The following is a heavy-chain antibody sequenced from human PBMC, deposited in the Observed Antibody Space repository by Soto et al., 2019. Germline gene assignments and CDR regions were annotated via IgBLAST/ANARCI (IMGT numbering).Heavy chain of an antibody. V-gene: IGHV3-11*01. D-gene: IGHD2-2*01. CDR3: ARDLGGYCSSTSCLDAFDI. Sequence: GGSLRLSCAASGFTFSDYYMSWIRQAPGKGLEWVSHISSGGSDRYHADSVKGRFTISRDNAKKSLYLQMNSLRAEDTAVYYCARDLGGYCSSTSCLDAFDIWGQGTMVTVSS. CDR1: GFTFSDYY. CDR2: ISSGGSDR. J-gene: IGHJ3*02.